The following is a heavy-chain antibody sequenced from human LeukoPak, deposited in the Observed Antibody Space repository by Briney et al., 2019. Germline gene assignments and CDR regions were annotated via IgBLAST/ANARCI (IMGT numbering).Heavy chain of an antibody. J-gene: IGHJ6*03. V-gene: IGHV2-5*02. CDR1: GFSLSTSGVG. CDR3: AHAPSSSSSRYYYYYMDV. CDR2: IYWDDDK. D-gene: IGHD6-6*01. Sequence: SGPTLVNPTQTLTLTCTFSGFSLSTSGVGVGWIRQPPGKALEWLALIYWDDDKRYSPSLKSRLTITKDTSKNQVVLTMTNMDPVDTATYYCAHAPSSSSSRYYYYYMDVWGKGTTVTVSS.